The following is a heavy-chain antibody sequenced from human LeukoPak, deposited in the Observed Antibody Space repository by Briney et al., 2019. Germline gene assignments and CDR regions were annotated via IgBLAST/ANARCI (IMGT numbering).Heavy chain of an antibody. D-gene: IGHD3-16*01. CDR1: GGSISRGGYY. Sequence: SQTLSLTCTVSGGSISRGGYYWSWIRQHPGKGLEWIGYIYYSGSTYYNPSLKSRVTISVDTSKNQFSLKLSSVTAADTAVYYCARSEAHEPVFFDYWGQGTLVTVSS. CDR3: ARSEAHEPVFFDY. V-gene: IGHV4-31*03. CDR2: IYYSGST. J-gene: IGHJ4*02.